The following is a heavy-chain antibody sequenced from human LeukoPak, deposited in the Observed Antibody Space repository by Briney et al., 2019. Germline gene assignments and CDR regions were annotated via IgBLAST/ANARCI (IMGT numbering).Heavy chain of an antibody. CDR1: GGSISGYF. V-gene: IGHV4-59*08. CDR2: ILYSGST. J-gene: IGHJ5*02. D-gene: IGHD1-1*01. Sequence: NSSETLSLTCTVSGGSISGYFWSWIRQPPGKGQEWIGYILYSGSTKCNPSLKSRVTISLDTSKNQVSLKLSSVTAADTAVYYCARQESGTWFDPWGQGILVTVSS. CDR3: ARQESGTWFDP.